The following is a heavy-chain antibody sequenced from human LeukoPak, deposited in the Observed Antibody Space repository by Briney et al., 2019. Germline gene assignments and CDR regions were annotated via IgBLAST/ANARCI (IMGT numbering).Heavy chain of an antibody. Sequence: GGSLRLSYAASGFTFSSYSMNWVRQAPGKGLEWVSSISSSSSYIYYADSVKGRFTISRDNAKNSLYLQMNSLRAEDTAVYYCARDIGYCSGGSCYANDAFDIWGQGTMVTVSS. J-gene: IGHJ3*02. D-gene: IGHD2-15*01. CDR2: ISSSSSYI. CDR1: GFTFSSYS. V-gene: IGHV3-21*01. CDR3: ARDIGYCSGGSCYANDAFDI.